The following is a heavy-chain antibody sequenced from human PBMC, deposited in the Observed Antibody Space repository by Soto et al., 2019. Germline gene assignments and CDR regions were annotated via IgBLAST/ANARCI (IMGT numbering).Heavy chain of an antibody. D-gene: IGHD2-2*01. CDR2: IYYSGSP. CDR1: GGSISSGDYY. Sequence: PSETLSLTFTFSGGSISSGDYYWSWIRQPPGKGLEWIGYIYYSGSPYYHPSLKSRVTISVDTSKNQFSLKLSSVTAADPAVYYGARASPVVTNVGGQGTTVTVS. V-gene: IGHV4-30-4*01. J-gene: IGHJ6*02. CDR3: ARASPVVTNV.